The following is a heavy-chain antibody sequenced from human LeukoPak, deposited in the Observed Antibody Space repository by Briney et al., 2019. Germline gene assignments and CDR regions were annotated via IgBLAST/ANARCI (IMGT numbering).Heavy chain of an antibody. D-gene: IGHD6-13*01. J-gene: IGHJ4*02. CDR2: ISGSGGST. V-gene: IGHV3-23*01. CDR3: AKGSQQLVPFDY. CDR1: GFTFSDYY. Sequence: GGSLRLSCAASGFTFSDYYMRWIRQAPGKGLEWVSAISGSGGSTYYADSVKGRFTISRDNSKNTLYLQVNSLRAEDTAVYYCAKGSQQLVPFDYWGQGTLVTVSS.